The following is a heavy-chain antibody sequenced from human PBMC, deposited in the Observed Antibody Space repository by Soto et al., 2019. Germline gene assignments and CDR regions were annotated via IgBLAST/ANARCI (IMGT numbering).Heavy chain of an antibody. V-gene: IGHV4-31*03. D-gene: IGHD2-2*01. J-gene: IGHJ6*02. CDR2: IYYSGNT. Sequence: TLSLTCSVSGVSVSSDIYYWSWIRHHPGKGLEWIGYIYYSGNTYYNPSLGGRVTISLDTSKNHFSLRLRSVTPADTAVYYCARYPVVVVPAANYGLDVWGQGTTATVSS. CDR1: GVSVSSDIYY. CDR3: ARYPVVVVPAANYGLDV.